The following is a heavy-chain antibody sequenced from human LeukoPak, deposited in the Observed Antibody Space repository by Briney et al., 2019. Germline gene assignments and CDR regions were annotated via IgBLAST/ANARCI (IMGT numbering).Heavy chain of an antibody. V-gene: IGHV3-48*03. J-gene: IGHJ4*02. D-gene: IGHD5-18*01. CDR3: ARGFRHTAMFLDY. Sequence: PGGSLRLSYAASGFTFSSFEMNWVRQAPGGGLEWISCISGGGSPIYYADSVKGRFTISRDNAKNSLYLEMNSLRAEHTAVYYCARGFRHTAMFLDYWGQGTPVTVSS. CDR2: ISGGGSPI. CDR1: GFTFSSFE.